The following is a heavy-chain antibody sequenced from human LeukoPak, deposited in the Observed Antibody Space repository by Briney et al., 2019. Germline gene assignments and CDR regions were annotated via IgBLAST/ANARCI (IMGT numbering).Heavy chain of an antibody. CDR3: AKANTGGGSNNLGYFHH. CDR1: EFTFSTYG. Sequence: GGSLRLSCAASEFTFSTYGMHWVRQAPGKGLEWVAFMRNDGSNKYYADSVRGRFTISRDNSKNTLYLQMNSLRAEDTAVYYCAKANTGGGSNNLGYFHHWGQGTLVTVSS. D-gene: IGHD3-16*01. CDR2: MRNDGSNK. J-gene: IGHJ1*01. V-gene: IGHV3-30*02.